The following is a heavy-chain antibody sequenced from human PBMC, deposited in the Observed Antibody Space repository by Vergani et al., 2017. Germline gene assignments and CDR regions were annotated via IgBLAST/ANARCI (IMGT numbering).Heavy chain of an antibody. J-gene: IGHJ5*02. CDR2: IYHSGST. V-gene: IGHV4-4*02. D-gene: IGHD3-3*01. CDR3: ARATITIFGVVTNWFDP. Sequence: QVQLQESGPGLVKPSGTLSLTCAVSGGSISSSNWWSWVRQPPGKGLEWIGEIYHSGSTNYNPSLKSRVTISVDKSKHQFSLKLSSVTAADTAVYYCARATITIFGVVTNWFDPWGQGTLVTVSS. CDR1: GGSISSSNW.